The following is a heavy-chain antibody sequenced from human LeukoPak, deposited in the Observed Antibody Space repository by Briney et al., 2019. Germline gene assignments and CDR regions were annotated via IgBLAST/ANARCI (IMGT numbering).Heavy chain of an antibody. CDR2: INPNSGGT. Sequence: ASMKVSCKASGYTFTGYYMHWVRQAPGQGLEWMGRINPNSGGTNYAQKFQGRVTMTRDTSISTAYMELSRLRSDDTAVYYCARDRLAAAGTRADYWGQGTLVTVSS. D-gene: IGHD6-13*01. CDR3: ARDRLAAAGTRADY. CDR1: GYTFTGYY. J-gene: IGHJ4*02. V-gene: IGHV1-2*06.